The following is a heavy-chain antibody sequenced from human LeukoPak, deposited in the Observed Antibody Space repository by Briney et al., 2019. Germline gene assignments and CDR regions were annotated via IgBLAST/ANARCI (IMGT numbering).Heavy chain of an antibody. CDR2: IYYSGST. V-gene: IGHV4-31*03. D-gene: IGHD5-18*01. Sequence: SETLSLTCTVSGGSISSGGYYWSWIRQHPGKGLEWIGYIYYSGSTYCNPSLKSRVTISVDTSKNQFSLKLSSVTAADTAVYYCARAPQDTAMVLYFDYWGQGTLVTVSS. CDR1: GGSISSGGYY. J-gene: IGHJ4*02. CDR3: ARAPQDTAMVLYFDY.